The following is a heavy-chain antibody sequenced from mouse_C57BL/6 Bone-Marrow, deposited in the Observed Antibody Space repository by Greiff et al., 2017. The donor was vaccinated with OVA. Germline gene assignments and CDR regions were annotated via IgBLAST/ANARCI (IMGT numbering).Heavy chain of an antibody. J-gene: IGHJ2*01. V-gene: IGHV1-19*01. CDR1: GYTFTDYY. CDR3: ARGYAFDY. CDR2: INPYNGGT. Sequence: VQLQQSGPVLVKPGASVKMSCKASGYTFTDYYMNWVKQSHGKSLEWLGVINPYNGGTSYNQKFKGKATLTVDTSSSTAYMELNSLTSEDSAVYYCARGYAFDYWGQGTTLTVSS. D-gene: IGHD1-2*01.